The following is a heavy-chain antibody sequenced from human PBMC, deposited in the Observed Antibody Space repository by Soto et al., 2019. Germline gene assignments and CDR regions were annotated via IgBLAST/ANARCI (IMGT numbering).Heavy chain of an antibody. D-gene: IGHD2-21*02. J-gene: IGHJ5*02. CDR2: INPSGGST. V-gene: IGHV1-46*01. CDR3: ANDNNLAYCGGDCKNRGFDP. Sequence: ASVKVSCKASGYTFTSYYMHWVRQAPGQGLEWMGIINPSGGSTSYAQKFQGRVTMTRDTSTSTVYMELSSLRSGDTAVYYCANDNNLAYCGGDCKNRGFDPWGQ. CDR1: GYTFTSYY.